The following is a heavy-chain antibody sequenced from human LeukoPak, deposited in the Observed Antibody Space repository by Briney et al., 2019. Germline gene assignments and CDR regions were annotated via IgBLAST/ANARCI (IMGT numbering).Heavy chain of an antibody. CDR1: GFIFSSDS. D-gene: IGHD6-19*01. CDR2: ISSTGAYI. Sequence: GGSLRLSCATSGFIFSSDSMIWVRQAPGKGLEWVSSISSTGAYIYYADSLKGRFTISRDNAKNSLYLQMNSLRAEDTAVYYCANSCRIAVAGTGVDYWGQGTLVTVSS. CDR3: ANSCRIAVAGTGVDY. J-gene: IGHJ4*02. V-gene: IGHV3-21*04.